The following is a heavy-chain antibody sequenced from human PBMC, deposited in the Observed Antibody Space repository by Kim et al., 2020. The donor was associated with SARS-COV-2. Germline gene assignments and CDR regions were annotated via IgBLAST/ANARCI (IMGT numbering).Heavy chain of an antibody. J-gene: IGHJ4*02. Sequence: GGSLRLSCAASGFTFSSYGMHWVRQAPGKGLEWVAVISYDGSNKYYADSVKGRFTISRDNSKNTLYLQMNSLRAEDTAVYYCAKLGIAVAATRGFYFDYWGQGALVTVSS. CDR3: AKLGIAVAATRGFYFDY. CDR2: ISYDGSNK. CDR1: GFTFSSYG. V-gene: IGHV3-30*18. D-gene: IGHD6-19*01.